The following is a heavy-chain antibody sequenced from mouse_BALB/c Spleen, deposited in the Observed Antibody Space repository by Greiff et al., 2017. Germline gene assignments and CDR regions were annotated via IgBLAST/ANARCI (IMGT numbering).Heavy chain of an antibody. CDR1: GFNIKDTY. CDR2: IDPANGNT. J-gene: IGHJ3*01. D-gene: IGHD2-3*01. Sequence: EVKLQESGAELVKPGASVKLSCTASGFNIKDTYMHWVKQRPEQGLEWIGRIDPANGNTKYDPKFQGKATITADTSSNTAYLQLSSLTPEDTAVYYCARSDDGYYWFAYWGQGTLVTVSA. CDR3: ARSDDGYYWFAY. V-gene: IGHV14-3*02.